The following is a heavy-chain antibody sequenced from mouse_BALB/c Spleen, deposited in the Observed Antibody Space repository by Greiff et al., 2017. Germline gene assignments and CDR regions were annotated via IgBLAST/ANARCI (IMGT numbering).Heavy chain of an antibody. J-gene: IGHJ3*01. CDR2: ISSGGSYT. V-gene: IGHV5-6-4*01. CDR3: TRDEDYGYVAY. CDR1: GFTFSSYT. D-gene: IGHD1-2*01. Sequence: EVHLVESGGGLVKPGGSLKLSCAASGFTFSSYTMSWVRQTPEKRLEWVATISSGGSYTYYPDSVKGRFTISRDNAKNTLYLQMSSLKSEDTAMYYCTRDEDYGYVAYWGQGTLVTVSA.